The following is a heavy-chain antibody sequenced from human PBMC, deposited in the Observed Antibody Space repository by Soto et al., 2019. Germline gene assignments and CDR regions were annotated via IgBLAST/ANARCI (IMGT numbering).Heavy chain of an antibody. CDR2: INESGGRT. CDR3: AKDARPSS. Sequence: HPGGSLTLSCAASGFTFTSYAMSWVRQAPGRGLEWVSTINESGGRTYYIDSVKGRFTISRDDSKNTLYLQMNSLRAEATALYYCAKDARPSSWGQGTLVTVSS. V-gene: IGHV3-23*01. CDR1: GFTFTSYA. J-gene: IGHJ4*02.